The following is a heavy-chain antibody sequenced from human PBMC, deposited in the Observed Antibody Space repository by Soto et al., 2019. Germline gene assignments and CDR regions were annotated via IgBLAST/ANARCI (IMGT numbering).Heavy chain of an antibody. CDR1: GGSFSGYY. D-gene: IGHD6-13*01. V-gene: IGHV4-34*01. J-gene: IGHJ5*02. Sequence: SETLSLTCAVYGGSFSGYYWSWIRQPPGKGLEWIGEINHSGGTNYNPSLKSRVTISVDTSKNQFSLKLSSVTAADTAVYYCARGSSTWYSSSGNWFDPWGQGTLVTVSS. CDR3: ARGSSTWYSSSGNWFDP. CDR2: INHSGGT.